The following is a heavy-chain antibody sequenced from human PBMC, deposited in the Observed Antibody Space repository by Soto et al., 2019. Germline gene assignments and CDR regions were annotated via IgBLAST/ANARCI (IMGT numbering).Heavy chain of an antibody. D-gene: IGHD2-15*01. CDR3: AREGSKFDC. CDR2: IYASGST. CDR1: YFSIINYY. Sequence: SSTXALTCWVSYFSIINYYCNWLRHPAGKGLEFIGRIYASGSTFYNPSLKSRVSMSVDSSQNQFSLNLTSVTAADTAIYFCAREGSKFDCWGKGTLVHVSS. J-gene: IGHJ4*02. V-gene: IGHV4-4*07.